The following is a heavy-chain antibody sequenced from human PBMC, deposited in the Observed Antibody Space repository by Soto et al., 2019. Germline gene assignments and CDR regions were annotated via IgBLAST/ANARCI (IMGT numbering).Heavy chain of an antibody. CDR1: GGTFSSYT. J-gene: IGHJ6*02. D-gene: IGHD2-15*01. Sequence: QVQLVQSGAEVKKPGSSVKVSCKASGGTFSSYTINWVRQAPGQGLEWMGRIIPMFGLQNYAQKFQGRVTMTADKSTRTAYMELSSLRSEDTAVYYWARGVVVTPYYYYYGMDAWGQGTTVTVSS. CDR3: ARGVVVTPYYYYYGMDA. V-gene: IGHV1-69*02. CDR2: IIPMFGLQ.